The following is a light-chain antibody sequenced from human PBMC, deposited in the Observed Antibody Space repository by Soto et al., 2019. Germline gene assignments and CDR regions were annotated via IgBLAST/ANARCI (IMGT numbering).Light chain of an antibody. CDR3: AAWDDSLTGVV. CDR2: AND. CDR1: SSDIGSNS. Sequence: QSVLTQPPSASRTPGQRVTIPCSGSSSDIGSNSVNWYQQLPGAAPRLLIYANDQRPSGVPDRFSGSKSGTSASLAISGLQSEDEADYYCAAWDDSLTGVVFGGGTKLTVL. J-gene: IGLJ3*02. V-gene: IGLV1-44*01.